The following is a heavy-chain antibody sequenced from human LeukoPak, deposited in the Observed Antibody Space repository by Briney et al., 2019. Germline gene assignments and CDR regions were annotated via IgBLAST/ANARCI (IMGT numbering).Heavy chain of an antibody. Sequence: PGGSLRLSCGASEITFSSYSMNWVRQAPGKGLEWVSYISSSGSTKYYADSVKGRFTISRDNARNSLYLQMNSLRAEDTAVYFCARGGLSIMGYWGQGTLVTVSS. D-gene: IGHD2/OR15-2a*01. CDR2: ISSSGSTK. J-gene: IGHJ4*02. V-gene: IGHV3-48*01. CDR1: EITFSSYS. CDR3: ARGGLSIMGY.